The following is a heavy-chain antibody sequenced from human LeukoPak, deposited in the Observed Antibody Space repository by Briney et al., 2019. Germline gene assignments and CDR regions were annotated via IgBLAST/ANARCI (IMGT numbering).Heavy chain of an antibody. CDR3: ARGAFGGIRDGMDV. Sequence: SQTLSLTCAISGDSVSSNSAIWNWIRQSPPRGLEWLGRACYRSKWYIEYAASVQSRITINPDTSKNQFSLQLNSVTPEDTAVYYCARGAFGGIRDGMDVWGQGTTVTVSS. D-gene: IGHD3-16*01. J-gene: IGHJ6*02. CDR1: GDSVSSNSAI. V-gene: IGHV6-1*01. CDR2: ACYRSKWYI.